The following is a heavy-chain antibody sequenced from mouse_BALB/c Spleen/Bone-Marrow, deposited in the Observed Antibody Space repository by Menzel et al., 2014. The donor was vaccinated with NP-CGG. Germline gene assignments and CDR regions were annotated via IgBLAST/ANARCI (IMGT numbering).Heavy chain of an antibody. V-gene: IGHV5-6-3*01. CDR3: ARDGNYYAMDY. CDR2: INSGGGNT. J-gene: IGHJ4*01. CDR1: GFTFSSYT. D-gene: IGHD2-1*01. Sequence: EVQGVESGGGLVQPGGSLKLSCAASGFTFSSYTMSWVRQTPDKRLEWVATINSGGGNTYYQDSVKGRFTISRDNARNTLYLQMSSLKSEDTAMYYCARDGNYYAMDYWGQGTSVTASS.